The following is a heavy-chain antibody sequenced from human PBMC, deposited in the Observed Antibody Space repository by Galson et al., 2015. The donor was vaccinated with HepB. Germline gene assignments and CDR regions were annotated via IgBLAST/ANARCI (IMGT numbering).Heavy chain of an antibody. CDR3: ARARAPGGNFDY. CDR2: INSDGSYT. Sequence: SQRLSCAASGFTFSSYWMHWVRQAPGKGLVWVSRINSDGSYTTYADSVKGRFTISRDNAKNTLYLQMNSLRAEDAAVYYCARARAPGGNFDYWGQGTLVTVSS. V-gene: IGHV3-74*01. CDR1: GFTFSSYW. D-gene: IGHD1-1*01. J-gene: IGHJ4*02.